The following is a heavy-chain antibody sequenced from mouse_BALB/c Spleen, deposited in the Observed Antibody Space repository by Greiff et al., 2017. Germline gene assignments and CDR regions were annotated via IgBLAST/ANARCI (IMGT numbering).Heavy chain of an antibody. V-gene: IGHV1-69*02. CDR1: GYTFTSYW. CDR3: ARLTGTGNAMDY. J-gene: IGHJ4*01. CDR2: IDPSDSET. Sequence: QVQLQQPGAELVKPGAPVKLSCKASGYTFTSYWMNWVKQRPGRGLEWIGRIDPSDSETHYNQKFKDKATLTVDKSSSTAYIQLSSLTSEDSAVYYCARLTGTGNAMDYWGQGTSVTVSS. D-gene: IGHD4-1*01.